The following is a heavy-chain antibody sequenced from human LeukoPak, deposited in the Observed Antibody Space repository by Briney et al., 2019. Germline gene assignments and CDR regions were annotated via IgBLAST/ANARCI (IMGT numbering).Heavy chain of an antibody. CDR2: INPSGGST. J-gene: IGHJ6*02. CDR1: GYTFTSYY. Sequence: GASVRVSFKASGYTFTSYYMHWVRQAPGQGREGMGLINPSGGSTSYAQKFQGRVTMTRDTSTSTVYMELSSLRSEDTAVYYCARGVRGMIVVVTYYYGMDVWGQGTTVTVSS. D-gene: IGHD3-22*01. V-gene: IGHV1-46*01. CDR3: ARGVRGMIVVVTYYYGMDV.